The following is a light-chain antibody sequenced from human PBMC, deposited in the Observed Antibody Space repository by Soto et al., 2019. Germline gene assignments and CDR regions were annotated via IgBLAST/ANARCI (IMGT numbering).Light chain of an antibody. Sequence: QSVLTQPASVSGSPGQSITISCTGTSGDIVSYNRVSWYQQHPGKAPKLIIYEVTDRPSGVSNRFSGSKSGNTASLTISGLQAEDEAEYYCSSYTNINTRACVFGPGTKVTVL. CDR1: SGDIVSYNR. CDR3: SSYTNINTRACV. J-gene: IGLJ1*01. V-gene: IGLV2-14*01. CDR2: EVT.